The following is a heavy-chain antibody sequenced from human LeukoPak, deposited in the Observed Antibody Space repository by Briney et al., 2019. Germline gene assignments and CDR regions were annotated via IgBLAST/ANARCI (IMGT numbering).Heavy chain of an antibody. CDR3: ARGGVGDGWDLRNYYYGMDV. V-gene: IGHV3-48*04. J-gene: IGHJ6*02. CDR1: GFTFSSYS. Sequence: GGSLRLSCAASGFTFSSYSMNWVRQAPGKGLEWVSYISSSSSTIYYADSVKGRFTISRDNAKNSLYLQMNSLRAEDTAVYYCARGGVGDGWDLRNYYYGMDVWGQGTTVTVSS. CDR2: ISSSSSTI. D-gene: IGHD3-10*01.